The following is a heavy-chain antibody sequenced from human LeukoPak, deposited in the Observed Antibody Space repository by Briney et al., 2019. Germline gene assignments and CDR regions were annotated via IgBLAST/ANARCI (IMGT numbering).Heavy chain of an antibody. D-gene: IGHD3-10*01. V-gene: IGHV4-31*11. Sequence: SETLSLTCAVSGGAISNDGYFWSWIRQRPGKGLEWIGYIHYSGRTFYNPSLNSRVTISVGAAQNLVSLKLDSVTAAGTGVYYCARDAIEFSGWFDPWGPGTLVTVSS. CDR1: GGAISNDGYF. J-gene: IGHJ5*02. CDR2: IHYSGRT. CDR3: ARDAIEFSGWFDP.